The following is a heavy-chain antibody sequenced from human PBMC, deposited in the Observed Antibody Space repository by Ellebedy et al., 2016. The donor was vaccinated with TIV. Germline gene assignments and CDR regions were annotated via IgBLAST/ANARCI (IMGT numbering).Heavy chain of an antibody. Sequence: GGSLRLPCAASGFTFSDYAMSWIRQAPGKGLEWVSYISSSGGTIYYADSVKGRFTISRDNAKNSLYLQMNSLRAGDTAVYYCARDTRFIDQQHNWFDPWGQGTLVTVSS. CDR1: GFTFSDYA. V-gene: IGHV3-11*01. D-gene: IGHD2-2*01. J-gene: IGHJ5*02. CDR2: ISSSGGTI. CDR3: ARDTRFIDQQHNWFDP.